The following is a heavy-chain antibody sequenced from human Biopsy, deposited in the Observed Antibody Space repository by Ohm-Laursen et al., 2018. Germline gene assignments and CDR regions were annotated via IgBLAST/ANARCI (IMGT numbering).Heavy chain of an antibody. Sequence: SLRLSCAASGFTFNNYGMQWVRQAPGKGLEWMAFIFYDGSNTYYADSVKGRFTISRDNSRDTLYLQMSSLRAEDTAVYYCAKDRYNYTPIGGFSMDVWGQGTTVTVSS. J-gene: IGHJ6*02. CDR1: GFTFNNYG. D-gene: IGHD5-18*01. V-gene: IGHV3-30*18. CDR2: IFYDGSNT. CDR3: AKDRYNYTPIGGFSMDV.